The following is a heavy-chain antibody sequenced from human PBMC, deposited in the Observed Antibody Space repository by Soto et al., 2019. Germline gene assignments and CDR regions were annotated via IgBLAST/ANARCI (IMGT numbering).Heavy chain of an antibody. CDR2: ISAYNGNT. V-gene: IGHV1-18*01. CDR1: GYTFTSYG. J-gene: IGHJ6*02. Sequence: GASVKVSCKASGYTFTSYGISWVRQAPGQGLEWMGWISAYNGNTNYAQKLQGRVTMTTDTSTSTAYMELRSLRPDDTAVYYCARDSRVYSYGYYYYGMDVWGQGTTVTVSS. CDR3: ARDSRVYSYGYYYYGMDV. D-gene: IGHD5-18*01.